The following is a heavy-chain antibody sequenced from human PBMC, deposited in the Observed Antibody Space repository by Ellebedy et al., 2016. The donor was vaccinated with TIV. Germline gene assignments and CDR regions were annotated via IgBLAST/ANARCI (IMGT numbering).Heavy chain of an antibody. CDR1: GGSISSYY. V-gene: IGHV4-59*01. Sequence: SETLFLTXTVSGGSISSYYWSWIRQPPGKGLEWIGYIYYSGSTNYNPSLKSRVTISVDTSKNQFSLKLSSETAADTAVYYCARRSEIWFGPQDAFDIWGQGTMVTVSS. CDR2: IYYSGST. J-gene: IGHJ3*02. CDR3: ARRSEIWFGPQDAFDI. D-gene: IGHD3-10*01.